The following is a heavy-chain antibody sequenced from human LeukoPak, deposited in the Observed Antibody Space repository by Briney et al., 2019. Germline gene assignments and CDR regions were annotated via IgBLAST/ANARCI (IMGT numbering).Heavy chain of an antibody. CDR3: AKDPSPSLYGDIGFDY. CDR1: GFTFSSYA. D-gene: IGHD4-17*01. J-gene: IGHJ4*02. V-gene: IGHV3-23*01. CDR2: ISGSGGST. Sequence: GGSLRLSCAASGFTFSSYAMSWVRQAPGKGLEWVSAISGSGGSTYNADSVKGRFTISRDNSKNTLYLQMNSLRAEDTAVYYCAKDPSPSLYGDIGFDYWGQGTLVTVSS.